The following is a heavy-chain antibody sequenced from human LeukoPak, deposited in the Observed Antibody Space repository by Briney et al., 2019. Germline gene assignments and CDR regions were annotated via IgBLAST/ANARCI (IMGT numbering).Heavy chain of an antibody. J-gene: IGHJ4*02. D-gene: IGHD3-22*01. V-gene: IGHV1-24*01. Sequence: ASVKVSCKVSGYTLTELSMHWVRQAPGKGLEWMGGFDPEDGETIYAQKFQGRVTMTEDTSTDTAYMELSSLRSEDTAVYYCATASYYDSGGLHLYYFDYWGQGTLVTVSS. CDR1: GYTLTELS. CDR3: ATASYYDSGGLHLYYFDY. CDR2: FDPEDGET.